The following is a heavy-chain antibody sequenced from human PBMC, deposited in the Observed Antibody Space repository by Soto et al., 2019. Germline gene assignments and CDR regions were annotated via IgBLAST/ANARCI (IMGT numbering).Heavy chain of an antibody. Sequence: SETLSLTCAVYGGSFSGYYWSWIRQPPGKGLEWIGEINHSGSTNYNPSLKSRVTISVDTSKNQFSLKLSSVTAADTAVYYCARSHLGYCSGGSCYSPIRGCYYGTDVWGQGTTVTVSS. D-gene: IGHD2-15*01. V-gene: IGHV4-34*01. CDR1: GGSFSGYY. CDR3: ARSHLGYCSGGSCYSPIRGCYYGTDV. J-gene: IGHJ6*02. CDR2: INHSGST.